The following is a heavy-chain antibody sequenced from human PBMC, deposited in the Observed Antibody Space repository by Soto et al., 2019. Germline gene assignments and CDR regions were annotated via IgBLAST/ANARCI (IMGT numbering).Heavy chain of an antibody. CDR1: VFAVSSCS. D-gene: IGHD6-13*01. Sequence: GALRHYCGASVFAVSSCSMSWFREGRVKGLEWVSAISGSGGSPYYADSVKGRFTISRDNSKNTLYLQMNSLRAEDTAVYYCAKDKRGRIAAAGTYYWGQGTLVTVSS. CDR3: AKDKRGRIAAAGTYY. V-gene: IGHV3-23*01. CDR2: ISGSGGSP. J-gene: IGHJ4*02.